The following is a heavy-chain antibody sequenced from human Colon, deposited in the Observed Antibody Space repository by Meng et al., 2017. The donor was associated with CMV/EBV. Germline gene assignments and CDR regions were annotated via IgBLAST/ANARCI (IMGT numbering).Heavy chain of an antibody. Sequence: GESLKISCAASGFTVSNNYMSWVRQAPGKGLEWVSVLYSGGNTYYADSVKGRFTISRDSSKNTLYLQMNSLRPEDTAAYYCARGMYDFSSGYFSRPPNYAMDVWGQGTTVTVSS. V-gene: IGHV3-66*02. D-gene: IGHD3-3*01. CDR2: LYSGGNT. CDR3: ARGMYDFSSGYFSRPPNYAMDV. J-gene: IGHJ6*02. CDR1: GFTVSNNY.